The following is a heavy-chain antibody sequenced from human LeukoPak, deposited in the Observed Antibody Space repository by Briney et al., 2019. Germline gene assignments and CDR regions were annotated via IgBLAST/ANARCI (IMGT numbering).Heavy chain of an antibody. J-gene: IGHJ3*01. CDR2: IKQDGGEK. V-gene: IGHV3-7*01. Sequence: PGGSLRLSCAASGFTLSTYWMSWVRQAPGKALEWVAKIKQDGGEKYYVDSVKGRFTISRDNPKNSLYLQMNSLRGEDTAVYYCATSQTTSGRYGNAFDVWGQGTMVIVSS. CDR1: GFTLSTYW. D-gene: IGHD6-19*01. CDR3: ATSQTTSGRYGNAFDV.